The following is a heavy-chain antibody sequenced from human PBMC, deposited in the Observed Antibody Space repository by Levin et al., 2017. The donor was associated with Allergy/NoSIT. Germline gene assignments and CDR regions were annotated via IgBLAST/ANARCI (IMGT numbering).Heavy chain of an antibody. CDR2: ISSNGGST. J-gene: IGHJ4*02. CDR3: VKDRAYYGSGSPFDS. CDR1: GFTFSRYA. Sequence: GESLKISCSASGFTFSRYAMHWVRQAPGKGLEYVSGISSNGGSTYYADSVKGRFTISRDNSKNTLYLQMSSLRAEDTAVYYCVKDRAYYGSGSPFDSWGQGTLVTVSS. D-gene: IGHD3-10*01. V-gene: IGHV3-64D*06.